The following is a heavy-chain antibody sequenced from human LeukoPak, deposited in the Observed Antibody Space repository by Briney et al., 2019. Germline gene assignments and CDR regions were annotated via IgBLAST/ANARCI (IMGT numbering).Heavy chain of an antibody. V-gene: IGHV3-7*02. CDR3: AKPPEVGATVAYFDY. Sequence: GGSLRLSCAASGFTFSSYLMTWVRQAPGKGLEWVANIKHDGSGKYYMDSVKGRFTISRDNSKNTLYLQMSSLRAEDTAVYYCAKPPEVGATVAYFDYWGQGTLVTVSS. J-gene: IGHJ4*02. CDR2: IKHDGSGK. CDR1: GFTFSSYL. D-gene: IGHD1-26*01.